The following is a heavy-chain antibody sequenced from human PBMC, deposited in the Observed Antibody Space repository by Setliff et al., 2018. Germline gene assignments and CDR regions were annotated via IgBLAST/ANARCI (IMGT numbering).Heavy chain of an antibody. J-gene: IGHJ4*02. CDR2: IHGTEGT. Sequence: PSETLSLTCTVSDGSLYSGNCYWTWIRQPAGKALEWIGHIHGTEGTHYNPSLESRVTISRDKSPNQFSLMLRSVTAADTALYYCARGYYNGRGYYYLPCSFDSWGRGIVVTVSS. CDR3: ARGYYNGRGYYYLPCSFDS. D-gene: IGHD3-10*01. V-gene: IGHV4-61*09. CDR1: DGSLYSGNCY.